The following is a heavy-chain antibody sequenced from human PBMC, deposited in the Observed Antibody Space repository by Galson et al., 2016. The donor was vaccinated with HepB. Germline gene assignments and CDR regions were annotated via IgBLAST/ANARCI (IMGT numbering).Heavy chain of an antibody. D-gene: IGHD1-26*01. V-gene: IGHV3-23*01. CDR2: IGASGKNT. CDR3: AKLAAWDRPGRFDH. CDR1: GFTFDDSA. Sequence: SLRLSCAASGFTFDDSAMTWVRQAPGKGPEWVSGIGASGKNTYYAASVKGRFTISRDSSQKKVFLQMNSLRVEDTAVYYCAKLAAWDRPGRFDHWGRGTLVTVSS. J-gene: IGHJ4*02.